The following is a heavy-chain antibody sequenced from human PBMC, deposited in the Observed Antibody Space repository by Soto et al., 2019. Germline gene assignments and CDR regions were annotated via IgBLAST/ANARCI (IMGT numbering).Heavy chain of an antibody. Sequence: PGESLKISCKGSGYSFTSYLISWVRQMPGKGLEWMGIIYPSDSYTNYSPSFQGHVTISADESISTAYLQWSSLKASDTAMYYCARLGLIWMFGELNYWGQGTLVTVSS. CDR3: ARLGLIWMFGELNY. CDR2: IYPSDSYT. D-gene: IGHD3-10*02. CDR1: GYSFTSYL. J-gene: IGHJ4*02. V-gene: IGHV5-10-1*01.